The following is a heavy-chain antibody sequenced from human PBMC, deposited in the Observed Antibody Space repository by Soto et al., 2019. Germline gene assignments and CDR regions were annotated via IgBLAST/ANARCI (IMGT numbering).Heavy chain of an antibody. CDR3: ARVSGSYYYGMDV. CDR1: GGSISSSNW. Sequence: QVQLQESGPGLVKPSGTLSLTCAVSGGSISSSNWWSWVRQPPGKGLEWIGEIYHSGSTNYNPSRKRRVTISVHKSKNQFSLKLSSVTAADTAVYYCARVSGSYYYGMDVWGQGTTVTVSS. CDR2: IYHSGST. D-gene: IGHD1-26*01. J-gene: IGHJ6*02. V-gene: IGHV4-4*02.